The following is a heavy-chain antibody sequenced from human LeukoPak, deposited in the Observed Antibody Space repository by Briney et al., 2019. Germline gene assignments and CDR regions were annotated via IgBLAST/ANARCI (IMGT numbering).Heavy chain of an antibody. CDR1: RYIFSDAW. Sequence: GGSLRLSCEAPRYIFSDAWLSWVRPAPGKGLEWLGHIKIKTEGGTSVYAAPLKGRFTISRDDSKSTVYLQMSYLKTADTAVNYWATDHVSGFWNGYPKTFDIWGQGTMVTVSS. CDR2: IKIKTEGGTS. V-gene: IGHV3-15*01. D-gene: IGHD3-3*01. CDR3: ATDHVSGFWNGYPKTFDI. J-gene: IGHJ3*02.